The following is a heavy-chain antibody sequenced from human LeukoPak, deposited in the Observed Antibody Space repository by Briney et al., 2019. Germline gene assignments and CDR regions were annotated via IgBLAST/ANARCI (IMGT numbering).Heavy chain of an antibody. CDR1: GYTFTGYY. CDR3: ARSVAVVAATPVGY. J-gene: IGHJ4*02. D-gene: IGHD2-15*01. V-gene: IGHV1-2*02. CDR2: INPNSGGT. Sequence: ASVKVSCKASGYTFTGYYMHWVRQAPGQGLAWMGWINPNSGGTNYAQKFQGRVTMTRDTSISTAYMELSRLRSDDTAVYYCARSVAVVAATPVGYWGQGTRVTVSS.